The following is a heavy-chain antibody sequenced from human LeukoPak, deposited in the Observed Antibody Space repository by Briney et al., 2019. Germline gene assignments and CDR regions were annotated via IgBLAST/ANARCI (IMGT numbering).Heavy chain of an antibody. CDR2: IYSGGST. CDR1: GFTVSSNY. Sequence: GGSLRLSCAASGFTVSSNYMSRVRPAPGKGLEWVSVIYSGGSTYYADSVKGRFTISRDNPKNTLYLQMNSLRAEDTAVYYCASGELLYYLDYWGQGTLVTVSS. CDR3: ASGELLYYLDY. J-gene: IGHJ4*02. D-gene: IGHD3-10*01. V-gene: IGHV3-66*01.